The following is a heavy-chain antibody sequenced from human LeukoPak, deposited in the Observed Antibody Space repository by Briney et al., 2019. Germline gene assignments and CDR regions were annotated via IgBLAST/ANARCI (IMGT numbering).Heavy chain of an antibody. CDR2: IYHSGST. Sequence: SETLSLTCTVSGYSISSGYYWGWIRQPPGKGLEWIGSIYHSGSTYYNPSLKSRVTTSVDTSKNQFSLKLSSVTAADTAVYYCASFYGSGFSFDYWGQGTLVTVSS. J-gene: IGHJ4*02. CDR3: ASFYGSGFSFDY. D-gene: IGHD3-10*01. CDR1: GYSISSGYY. V-gene: IGHV4-38-2*02.